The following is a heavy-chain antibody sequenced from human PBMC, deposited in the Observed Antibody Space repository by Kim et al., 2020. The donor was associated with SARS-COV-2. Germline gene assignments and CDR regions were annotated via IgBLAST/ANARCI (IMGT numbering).Heavy chain of an antibody. D-gene: IGHD2-21*02. CDR1: GFSFGDYA. CDR2: IRSKAYGGTT. J-gene: IGHJ4*02. V-gene: IGHV3-49*03. Sequence: GGSLRLSCTASGFSFGDYAMSWFRQAPGKGLEWVGFIRSKAYGGTTEYAASVKGRFTISRDDSKSIAYLQMNSLKTEDTAVYYCTRGIVVVTAVVGIDYWGPGSLVTVSS. CDR3: TRGIVVVTAVVGIDY.